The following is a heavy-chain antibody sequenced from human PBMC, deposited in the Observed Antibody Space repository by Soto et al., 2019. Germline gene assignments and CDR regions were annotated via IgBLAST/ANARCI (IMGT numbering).Heavy chain of an antibody. CDR3: ARSRLDYYGSGSYYNAGYYYMDV. Sequence: SETLSLTCTVCGASIYSYYWGWLRQPPGKGLEWIGYIYYSGSTNYNPSPKSRVTISVDTSKNQFSLKLSSVTAADTAVYYCARSRLDYYGSGSYYNAGYYYMDVWGKGTTVTVSS. V-gene: IGHV4-59*08. J-gene: IGHJ6*03. CDR1: GASIYSYY. CDR2: IYYSGST. D-gene: IGHD3-10*01.